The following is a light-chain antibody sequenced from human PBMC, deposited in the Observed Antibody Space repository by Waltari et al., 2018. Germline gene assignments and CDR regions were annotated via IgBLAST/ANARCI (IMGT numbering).Light chain of an antibody. CDR1: QSTSNW. J-gene: IGKJ4*01. CDR2: KAS. Sequence: DIQMTQSPSTLSASVGDRVIITCRASQSTSNWLAWYQQKPGKAPKRLIYKASTLESGVPSRFSGSGSGTDFTLTISSLQPADFATYYCQQYNSYSLLTFGGGTKIEIK. CDR3: QQYNSYSLLT. V-gene: IGKV1-5*03.